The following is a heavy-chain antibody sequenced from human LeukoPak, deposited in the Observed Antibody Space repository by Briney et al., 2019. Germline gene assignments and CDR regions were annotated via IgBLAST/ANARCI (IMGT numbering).Heavy chain of an antibody. CDR3: ARDRDNYYDSSGSIDY. V-gene: IGHV3-21*01. CDR1: GFTFSSYS. D-gene: IGHD3-22*01. J-gene: IGHJ4*02. Sequence: GGSLRLSCAASGFTFSSYSMNWVRQAPGKGLEWVSSISSSSSYIYYADSVKGRFTISRDNAKNSLYLQMNSLRAEDTAVYYCARDRDNYYDSSGSIDYWGQETLVTVSS. CDR2: ISSSSSYI.